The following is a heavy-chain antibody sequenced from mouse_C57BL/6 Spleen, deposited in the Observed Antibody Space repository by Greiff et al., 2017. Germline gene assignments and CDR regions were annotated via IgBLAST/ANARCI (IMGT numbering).Heavy chain of an antibody. V-gene: IGHV1-7*01. D-gene: IGHD1-1*01. CDR2: INPSSGYT. CDR3: STYGSSWFAY. J-gene: IGHJ3*01. CDR1: GYTFTSYW. Sequence: VQVVESGAELAKPGASVKLSCKASGYTFTSYWMHWVKQRPGQGLEWIGYINPSSGYTKYNQKFKDKATLTADKSSSTAYMQLSSLTYEDSAVYYCSTYGSSWFAYWGQGTLVTVSA.